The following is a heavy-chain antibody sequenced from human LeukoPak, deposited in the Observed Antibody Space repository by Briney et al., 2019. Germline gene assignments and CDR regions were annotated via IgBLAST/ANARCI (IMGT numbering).Heavy chain of an antibody. CDR3: ASTRSSDFDY. J-gene: IGHJ4*02. D-gene: IGHD6-6*01. CDR2: ISSSSSYI. V-gene: IGHV3-21*01. CDR1: GFTFSSYS. Sequence: GGSLRLSCAASGFTFSSYSMNWVRQAPGKGLEWVSSISSSSSYIYYADSVKGRFTISRDNSKNTLYLQLNSLRAEDTAVYYCASTRSSDFDYWGQGTLVTVSS.